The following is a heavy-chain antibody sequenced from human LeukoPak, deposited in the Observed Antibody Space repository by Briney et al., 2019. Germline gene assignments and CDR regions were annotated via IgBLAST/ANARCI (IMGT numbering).Heavy chain of an antibody. CDR1: GTSISTHY. CDR3: ARGGDGYNFDY. J-gene: IGHJ4*02. Sequence: SETLSLTCTVSGTSISTHYWSWVRQPAGKGLEWIGRVYSSGSTNYNPSLKSRATMSVDTSKNQFSLKLSSVTAADTAVYYCARGGDGYNFDYWGQGSLVTVSS. V-gene: IGHV4-4*07. D-gene: IGHD5-24*01. CDR2: VYSSGST.